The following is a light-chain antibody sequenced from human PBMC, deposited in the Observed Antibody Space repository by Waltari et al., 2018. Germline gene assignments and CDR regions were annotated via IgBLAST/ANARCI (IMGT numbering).Light chain of an antibody. Sequence: EIVMTQSPATLSVSPGERVTLSCRASQSVSRNLAWYQQQRPGQAPRLLSHGASTRATGIPVRFSGSVSGTEFTLTISSLQSEDYAVYYCQQYYDWPPYTFGQGTKVEIK. J-gene: IGKJ2*01. CDR1: QSVSRN. CDR2: GAS. CDR3: QQYYDWPPYT. V-gene: IGKV3-15*01.